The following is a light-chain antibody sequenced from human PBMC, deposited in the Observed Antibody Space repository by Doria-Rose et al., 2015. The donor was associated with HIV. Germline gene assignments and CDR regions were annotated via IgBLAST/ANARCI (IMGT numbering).Light chain of an antibody. J-gene: IGKJ4*01. CDR3: QQYNSYFALT. V-gene: IGKV1-5*03. Sequence: DIQMTQSPSTLSASVGDRVTITCRASQSISSWLAWYQQKPGKAPKLLIYTASSLESGVPSRFSGSGSGTEFTLTISSLQPDDFAIYYCQQYNSYFALTFGGGTKVEIK. CDR1: QSISSW. CDR2: TAS.